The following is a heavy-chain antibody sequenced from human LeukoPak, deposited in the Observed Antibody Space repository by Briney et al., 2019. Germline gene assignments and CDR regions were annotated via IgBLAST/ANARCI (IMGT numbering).Heavy chain of an antibody. J-gene: IGHJ6*02. Sequence: GGSLRLSYAGSGFTFSNYAMTWVRQAPGKGLEWVSAISGSGGSTYYADSVKGRFTISRDNSKNTLYLQMNSLRAEDTAVYYCAKGRGYSSGWYAANYYYGMDVWGQGTTVTVSS. CDR3: AKGRGYSSGWYAANYYYGMDV. D-gene: IGHD6-19*01. CDR2: ISGSGGST. V-gene: IGHV3-23*01. CDR1: GFTFSNYA.